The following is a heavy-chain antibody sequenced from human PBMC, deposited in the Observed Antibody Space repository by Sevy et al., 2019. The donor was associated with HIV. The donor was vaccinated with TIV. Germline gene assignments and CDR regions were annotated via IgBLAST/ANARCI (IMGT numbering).Heavy chain of an antibody. D-gene: IGHD3-9*01. CDR1: GYSFTSFW. J-gene: IGHJ5*02. CDR3: ARKYYAILTGYYRFDP. Sequence: GESLKISCKGSGYSFTSFWIGWVRQMPGKGLEWMRIICPGNSDTRYSPSFQGQVTISADKSISTDYLQWSSLKASDTAMYYWARKYYAILTGYYRFDPWGQGTLVTVSS. V-gene: IGHV5-51*01. CDR2: ICPGNSDT.